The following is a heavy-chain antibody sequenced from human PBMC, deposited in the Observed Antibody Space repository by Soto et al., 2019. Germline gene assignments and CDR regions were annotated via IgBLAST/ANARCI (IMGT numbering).Heavy chain of an antibody. J-gene: IGHJ4*02. D-gene: IGHD6-19*01. V-gene: IGHV1-69*02. CDR2: IIPILGIA. CDR3: ARGSQRVDY. Sequence: QVQLVQSGAEVKKPGSSVKVSCKASGGTFSSYTKSWVRQAPGQGIEWMGRIIPILGIANYAQKFQGRVTLTADNSTRSAYMELSSLRSEDTAVYFCARGSQRVDYWGQGTLVTVSS. CDR1: GGTFSSYT.